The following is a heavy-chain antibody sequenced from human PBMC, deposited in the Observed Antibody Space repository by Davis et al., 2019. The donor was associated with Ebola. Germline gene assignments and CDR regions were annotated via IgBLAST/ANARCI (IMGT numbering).Heavy chain of an antibody. Sequence: GESLKISCAASGFTFSSYAMSWVRQAPGKGLEWVSAISGSGGSTYYADSVKGRFTISRDNAKSTLYLQMNNLRVEDTAVYYCATLPGYYWGQGTLVTVSS. V-gene: IGHV3-23*01. CDR3: ATLPGYY. CDR2: ISGSGGST. CDR1: GFTFSSYA. J-gene: IGHJ4*02. D-gene: IGHD1-26*01.